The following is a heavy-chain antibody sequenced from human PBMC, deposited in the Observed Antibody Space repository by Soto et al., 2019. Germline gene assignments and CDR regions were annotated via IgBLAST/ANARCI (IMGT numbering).Heavy chain of an antibody. CDR2: ISYDGSNK. Sequence: QVQLVESGGGVVQPGRSLRLSCAASGFTFSSYAMHWVRQAPGKGLEWVAVISYDGSNKYYADSVKGRFTISRDNSKNTXXLQMNSLRAEETAVYYCARDPGGTDFAEWTYYFDYWGQGTLVTVSS. CDR3: ARDPGGTDFAEWTYYFDY. V-gene: IGHV3-30-3*01. CDR1: GFTFSSYA. D-gene: IGHD3-3*01. J-gene: IGHJ4*02.